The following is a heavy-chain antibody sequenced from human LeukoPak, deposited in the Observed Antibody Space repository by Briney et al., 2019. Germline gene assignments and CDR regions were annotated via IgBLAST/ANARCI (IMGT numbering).Heavy chain of an antibody. CDR3: ARGARDYYDSPFDY. J-gene: IGHJ4*02. CDR2: ISYDGSNK. V-gene: IGHV3-30*03. D-gene: IGHD3-22*01. CDR1: GFTFSSYG. Sequence: PGGSLRLSCAASGFTFSSYGMHWVRQAPGKGLEWVAVISYDGSNKYYADSVKGRFTISRDNSKNTLYLQMNSLRAEDTAVYYCARGARDYYDSPFDYWGQGTLVTVSS.